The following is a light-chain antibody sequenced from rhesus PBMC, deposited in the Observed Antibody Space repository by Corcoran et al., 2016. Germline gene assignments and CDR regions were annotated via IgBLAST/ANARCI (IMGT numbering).Light chain of an antibody. CDR3: QQYSNWPLT. Sequence: EIVLTQSPATLSLSPGERATLSCRASQSVSSSLAWSQQKPGHAPRLLMYDASNRATGIPDRCSGSGSVTDFTLNISSLEPEDVGVYYCQQYSNWPLTFGGGTKVELK. CDR2: DAS. V-gene: IGKV3-35*01. J-gene: IGKJ4*01. CDR1: QSVSSS.